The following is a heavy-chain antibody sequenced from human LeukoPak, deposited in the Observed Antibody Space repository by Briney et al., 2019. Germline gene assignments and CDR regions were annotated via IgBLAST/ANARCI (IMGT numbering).Heavy chain of an antibody. V-gene: IGHV1-2*02. CDR2: INPNSGGT. Sequence: ASVKVSCKASGYPFTGYYMHWVRPAPGQGLEWMGWINPNSGGTNYAQKFQGRVTMTRDTSISTAYMELSRLRSDDTAVYYCARDATYSSSWIDYWGQGTLVTVSS. J-gene: IGHJ4*02. CDR1: GYPFTGYY. CDR3: ARDATYSSSWIDY. D-gene: IGHD6-13*01.